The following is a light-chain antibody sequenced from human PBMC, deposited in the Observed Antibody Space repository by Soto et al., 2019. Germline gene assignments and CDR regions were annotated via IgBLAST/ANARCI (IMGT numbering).Light chain of an antibody. CDR1: QSVSDY. Sequence: EIVLTQSPATLSLSPGERATLSCRASQSVSDYLAWYQQKPGQAPRLLIYDASNRATGIPARFSGSGFGTDFTLTISSLEPEDFAVYYCEQRSIWPLYTFGQGTKVEIK. J-gene: IGKJ2*01. CDR2: DAS. CDR3: EQRSIWPLYT. V-gene: IGKV3-11*01.